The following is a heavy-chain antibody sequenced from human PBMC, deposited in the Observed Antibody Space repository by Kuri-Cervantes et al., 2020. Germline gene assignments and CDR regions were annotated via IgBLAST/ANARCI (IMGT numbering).Heavy chain of an antibody. J-gene: IGHJ3*02. Sequence: GESLKISCAASGFTFSSYAMSWVRPAPGKGLEWVSAISGSGGSTYYADSVKGRFTISRDNSKNTLYLQMNSLRAEDTAVYYCATIGADYYGSGSYSFDIWGQGTMVTVSS. CDR3: ATIGADYYGSGSYSFDI. CDR1: GFTFSSYA. CDR2: ISGSGGST. D-gene: IGHD3-10*01. V-gene: IGHV3-23*01.